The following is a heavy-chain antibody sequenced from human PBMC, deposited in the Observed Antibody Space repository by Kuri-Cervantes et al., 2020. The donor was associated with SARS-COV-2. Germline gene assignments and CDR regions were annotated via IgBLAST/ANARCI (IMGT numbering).Heavy chain of an antibody. CDR2: IFYSGSI. Sequence: GSLRLSCNVSGGSISSTSSYWGWVRQPPGKGLEWIATIFYSGSIYYNPSLRGRVTISVDTSNNQFSLKVTSVTAADTAVYYCARLSLGPAVTGGFDIWGQGTVVTVSS. D-gene: IGHD4-17*01. CDR1: GGSISSTSSY. CDR3: ARLSLGPAVTGGFDI. V-gene: IGHV4-39*01. J-gene: IGHJ3*02.